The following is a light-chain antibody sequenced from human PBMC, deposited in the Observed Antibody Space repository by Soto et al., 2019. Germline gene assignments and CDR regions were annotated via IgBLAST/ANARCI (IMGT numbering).Light chain of an antibody. V-gene: IGKV1-39*01. CDR2: AAS. J-gene: IGKJ1*01. CDR1: QTISNY. Sequence: DIQMTQSPSSLSASVGDRVTITCRASQTISNYLNWYQQKPGKAPVLLIFAASSLQSGVPSRFSCSRSGRNFTLAISSLQPADSAIYYCQQTYSVPPTFGRGTKVEI. CDR3: QQTYSVPPT.